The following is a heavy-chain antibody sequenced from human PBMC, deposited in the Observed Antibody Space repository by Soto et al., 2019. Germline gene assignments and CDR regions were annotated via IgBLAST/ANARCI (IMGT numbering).Heavy chain of an antibody. D-gene: IGHD2-8*01. CDR2: INHSGST. CDR3: ARVIRPGYCTSGQCYYFDY. Sequence: SETLSLTCAVYGGSFSGYYWSWIRQPPGKGLEWIGEINHSGSTNYNPSLKSRVTISVDTSKNQFSLKLSSVTAADTAVYYCARVIRPGYCTSGQCYYFDYWGQGTLVTVSS. CDR1: GGSFSGYY. J-gene: IGHJ4*02. V-gene: IGHV4-34*01.